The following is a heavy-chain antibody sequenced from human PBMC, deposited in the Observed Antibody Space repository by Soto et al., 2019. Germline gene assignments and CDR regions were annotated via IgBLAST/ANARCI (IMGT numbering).Heavy chain of an antibody. CDR2: INHSGST. D-gene: IGHD3-10*01. CDR1: GGSFSGYY. V-gene: IGHV4-34*01. CDR3: ARGKRVTMVRGRTYGLGN. J-gene: IGHJ4*02. Sequence: QVQLQQWGAGLLKPSETLSLTCAVYGGSFSGYYWSWIRQPPGKGLEWIGEINHSGSTNYNPSLKNRVNISVDTSKNPFSLKRSSVTAADTAVYYCARGKRVTMVRGRTYGLGNWGQGTLVTVSS.